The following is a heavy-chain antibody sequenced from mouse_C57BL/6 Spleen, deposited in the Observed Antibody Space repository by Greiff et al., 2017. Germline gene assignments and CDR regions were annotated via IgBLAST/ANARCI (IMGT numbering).Heavy chain of an antibody. D-gene: IGHD1-1*01. CDR2: ISSGSSTI. J-gene: IGHJ1*03. V-gene: IGHV5-17*01. CDR1: GFTFSDSG. Sequence: EVNLVESGGGLVKPGGSLKLSCAASGFTFSDSGMHWVRQAPEKGLEWVAYISSGSSTIYYADTLKGRFTISRDNAKNTLFLQMTSLRSEDTAMYYCASPLRSESFHWYFDVWGTGTTVTVSS. CDR3: ASPLRSESFHWYFDV.